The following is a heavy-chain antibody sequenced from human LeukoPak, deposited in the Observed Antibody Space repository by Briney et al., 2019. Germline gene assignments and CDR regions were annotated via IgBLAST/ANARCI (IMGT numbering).Heavy chain of an antibody. D-gene: IGHD3-9*01. J-gene: IGHJ4*02. CDR3: ARAGYDILTGTRAFDY. CDR2: ISASGNYI. V-gene: IGHV3-21*01. Sequence: GGSLRLSCAAPGFSFSSYSMNWVRQAPGRGPEWVSSISASGNYIYYADSVKGRFTISRDSAENSLYLQMNSLGAEDTAVYYCARAGYDILTGTRAFDYWGQGTLVTVSS. CDR1: GFSFSSYS.